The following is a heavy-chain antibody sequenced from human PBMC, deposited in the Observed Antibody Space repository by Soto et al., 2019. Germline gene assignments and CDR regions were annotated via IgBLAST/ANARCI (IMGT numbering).Heavy chain of an antibody. J-gene: IGHJ4*02. CDR2: ISASGDNT. V-gene: IGHV3-23*01. CDR1: GFTFNRYG. Sequence: XGSLRLSCAASGFTFNRYGMSWVRQAPGNGLEWVSAISASGDNTYYADSVKGRFTISRDSSNNTLYLQMNSLRADDTALYYCVKLRLELLYLDSWGLGALVTVSS. D-gene: IGHD1-7*01. CDR3: VKLRLELLYLDS.